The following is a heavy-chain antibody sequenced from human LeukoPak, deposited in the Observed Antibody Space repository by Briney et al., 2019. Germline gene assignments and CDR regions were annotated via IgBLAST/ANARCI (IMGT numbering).Heavy chain of an antibody. V-gene: IGHV3-7*04. CDR3: ARGGSSRFDQ. D-gene: IGHD6-13*01. Sequence: PGGSLRLSCAASGFTFTTYWMSWVRQAPGKGLEWVAKISPDGSDKYYVDSVKGRFTISRDNAKNSLDLQMSSLRADDTAVYYCARGGSSRFDQWGQGTLVTVSS. CDR2: ISPDGSDK. J-gene: IGHJ4*02. CDR1: GFTFTTYW.